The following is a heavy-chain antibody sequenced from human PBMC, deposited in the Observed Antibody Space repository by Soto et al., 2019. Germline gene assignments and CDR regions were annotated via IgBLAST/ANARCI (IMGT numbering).Heavy chain of an antibody. V-gene: IGHV4-34*01. J-gene: IGHJ6*02. CDR3: ASTVNNYYYYGMDV. D-gene: IGHD4-17*01. CDR2: INHSGST. Sequence: PSETLSLTCAVYGGSFSGYYWSWIRQPPGKGLEWIGEINHSGSTNYNPSLKSRVTISVDTSKNQFSLKLSSVTAADTAVNYCASTVNNYYYYGMDVWGQGTTVTVSS. CDR1: GGSFSGYY.